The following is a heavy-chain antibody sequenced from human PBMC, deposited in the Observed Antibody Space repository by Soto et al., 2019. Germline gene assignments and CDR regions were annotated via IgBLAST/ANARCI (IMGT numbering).Heavy chain of an antibody. CDR2: IYHSGST. V-gene: IGHV4-4*02. CDR3: ARHNYGSGSTYFDY. J-gene: IGHJ4*02. CDR1: GGSISSSNW. Sequence: PSETLSLTCAVSGGSISSSNWWSWVRQPPGKGLEWIGEIYHSGSTNYNPSLKSRVTISVDKSKNQFSLKLSSVTAADTAVYYCARHNYGSGSTYFDYWGQGTLVTVSS. D-gene: IGHD3-10*01.